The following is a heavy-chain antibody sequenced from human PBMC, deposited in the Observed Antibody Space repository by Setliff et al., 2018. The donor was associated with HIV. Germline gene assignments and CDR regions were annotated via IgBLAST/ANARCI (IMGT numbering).Heavy chain of an antibody. J-gene: IGHJ6*03. CDR1: GYTFTAYY. Sequence: ASVKVSCKTSGYTFTAYYIYWVRQAPGHGLELMGRIHPNTGSTNYLQKFQGRVTITRDTSMSTVYMALTGLTSDDTAVYYCARDLAYCSGGSCYRPLIYYFYYMDVWGKGTTVTVSS. V-gene: IGHV1-2*06. D-gene: IGHD2-15*01. CDR2: IHPNTGST. CDR3: ARDLAYCSGGSCYRPLIYYFYYMDV.